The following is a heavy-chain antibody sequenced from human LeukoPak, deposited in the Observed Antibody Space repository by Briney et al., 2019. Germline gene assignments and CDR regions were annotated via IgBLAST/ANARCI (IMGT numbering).Heavy chain of an antibody. V-gene: IGHV3-48*01. CDR2: MSGSGSTI. Sequence: PGGSLRLSCAASGFTFSSYSMNWVRQAPGKGLEWVSYMSGSGSTIYYADSVKGRFTISRDNAKNSLYLQMNSLRAEDTAVYYCARDLRDIVATITPRPRDYWGQGTLVTVSS. D-gene: IGHD5-12*01. J-gene: IGHJ4*02. CDR3: ARDLRDIVATITPRPRDY. CDR1: GFTFSSYS.